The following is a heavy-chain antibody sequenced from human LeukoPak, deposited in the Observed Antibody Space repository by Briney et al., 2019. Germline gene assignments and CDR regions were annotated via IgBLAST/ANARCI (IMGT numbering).Heavy chain of an antibody. CDR1: GFTFSSYD. J-gene: IGHJ4*02. V-gene: IGHV3-23*01. Sequence: GGSLRLSCAASGFTFSSYDMSWVRQAPGKGLEWVSAISGSGGSTYYADSVKGRFTISRDNSKNTLYLQMNNLRAEDTAVYYCAKDPTSPHDYWGQGTLVTVSS. CDR3: AKDPTSPHDY. CDR2: ISGSGGST. D-gene: IGHD1-14*01.